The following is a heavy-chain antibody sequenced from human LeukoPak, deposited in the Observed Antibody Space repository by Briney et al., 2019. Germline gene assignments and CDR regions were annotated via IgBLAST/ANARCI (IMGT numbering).Heavy chain of an antibody. CDR1: GFTFSSYS. CDR2: ISSSSSYI. CDR3: ARVGDSSGRYDSLTIDY. Sequence: GGSLRLSCAASGFTFSSYSMNWVRQAPGNGLEWVSSISSSSSYIYYADSVKGRFTISRDNAKNSLYLQMNSLRAEDTAVYYCARVGDSSGRYDSLTIDYWGQGTLVTVSS. V-gene: IGHV3-21*01. D-gene: IGHD6-19*01. J-gene: IGHJ4*02.